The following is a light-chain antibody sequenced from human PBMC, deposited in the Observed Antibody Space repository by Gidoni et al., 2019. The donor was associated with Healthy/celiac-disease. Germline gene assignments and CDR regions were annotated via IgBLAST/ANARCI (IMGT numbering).Light chain of an antibody. Sequence: QSVFTQPPSVSAAPGQKVTISCSGSSSNIGNNYVSWYQQLPGTAPKLLIYDNNKRPSGIPDRFSGSKSGTSATLGITGLQTGDEADYYCGTWDSSHVVFGGGTKLTVL. CDR3: GTWDSSHVV. CDR1: SSNIGNNY. J-gene: IGLJ2*01. V-gene: IGLV1-51*01. CDR2: DNN.